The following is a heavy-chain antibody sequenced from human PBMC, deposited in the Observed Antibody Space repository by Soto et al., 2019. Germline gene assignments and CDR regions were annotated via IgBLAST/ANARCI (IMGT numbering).Heavy chain of an antibody. CDR1: GGSISSYY. V-gene: IGHV4-59*01. CDR3: ARHWVRGDYSAFDI. J-gene: IGHJ3*02. Sequence: PSETLSLTCTVSGGSISSYYWSWIRQPPGKGLEWIGYIYYSGSTNYNPSLKSRVTISVDTSKNQFSLKLSSVIAADTAVYYCARHWVRGDYSAFDIWGQGTMVTVSS. D-gene: IGHD4-17*01. CDR2: IYYSGST.